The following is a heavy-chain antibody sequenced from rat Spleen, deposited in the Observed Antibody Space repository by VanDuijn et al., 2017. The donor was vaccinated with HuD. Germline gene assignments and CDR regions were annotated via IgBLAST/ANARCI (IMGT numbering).Heavy chain of an antibody. V-gene: IGHV5-20*01. Sequence: EVQLVESGGGLVQPGRSLKLSCVASGFTFSDYYMAWVRQAPTKGLEWVASITYDGGSTYYRDSVKGRFTISRDNAKSSLYLQMDSLRSEDTSTYYCAKPSLRVYGDYFDYWGQGVMVTVSS. CDR1: GFTFSDYY. D-gene: IGHD1-9*01. J-gene: IGHJ2*01. CDR2: ITYDGGST. CDR3: AKPSLRVYGDYFDY.